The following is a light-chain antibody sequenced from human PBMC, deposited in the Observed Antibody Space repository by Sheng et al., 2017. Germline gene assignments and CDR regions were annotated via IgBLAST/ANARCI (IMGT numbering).Light chain of an antibody. CDR1: QSVKNY. CDR2: SVS. CDR3: QQGYTTPWT. V-gene: IGKV1-39*01. Sequence: DIHMTQSPSSLAARVGDRVTITCRASQSVKNYFSWYQQKPGQPPKLLIYSVSTLQSGVPTRFTGSGFGTEFFLTISSLQHEDVATYYCQQGYTTPWTFGLGTKVEI. J-gene: IGKJ1*01.